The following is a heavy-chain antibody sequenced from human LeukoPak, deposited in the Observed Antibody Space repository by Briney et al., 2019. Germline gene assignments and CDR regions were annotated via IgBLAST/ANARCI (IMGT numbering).Heavy chain of an antibody. CDR2: ISSSGSTI. Sequence: GGSLRLSCAASGFTFSSYEMNWVRQAPGKGLEWVSYISSSGSTIYYADSVKGRFTISRDNAKNSLYLQMNSLRAEDTAVYYCASWDRGSLPTAMVTPFDYWGQGTLVTVSS. J-gene: IGHJ4*02. V-gene: IGHV3-48*03. CDR3: ASWDRGSLPTAMVTPFDY. CDR1: GFTFSSYE. D-gene: IGHD5-18*01.